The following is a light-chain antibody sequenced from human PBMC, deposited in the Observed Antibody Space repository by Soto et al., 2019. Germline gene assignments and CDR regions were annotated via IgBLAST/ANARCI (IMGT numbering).Light chain of an antibody. CDR3: QQYGNSPFT. CDR2: GAS. CDR1: QSFSSNH. Sequence: EIVMTQSPGTLSLSPGERATLSCRASQSFSSNHLAWYQQKPGQAPRTIIYGASTRATGIPDRFSGSEYGTDFNLTISRLETEDFVVYYCQQYGNSPFTFGQGTRLEIK. V-gene: IGKV3-20*01. J-gene: IGKJ5*01.